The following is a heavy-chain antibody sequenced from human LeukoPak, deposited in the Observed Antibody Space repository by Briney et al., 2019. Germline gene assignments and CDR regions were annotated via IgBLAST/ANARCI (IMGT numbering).Heavy chain of an antibody. Sequence: PGGSLRLSCAASGFTFSSYSMNWVRQAPGKGLEWVSSISSSSSYIYYADSVKGRFTISRDNAKNSLYLQMNSLRAEDTAVYYCARSGNDFWSGSSDYWGQGTLVTVSS. V-gene: IGHV3-21*01. J-gene: IGHJ4*02. D-gene: IGHD3-3*01. CDR2: ISSSSSYI. CDR1: GFTFSSYS. CDR3: ARSGNDFWSGSSDY.